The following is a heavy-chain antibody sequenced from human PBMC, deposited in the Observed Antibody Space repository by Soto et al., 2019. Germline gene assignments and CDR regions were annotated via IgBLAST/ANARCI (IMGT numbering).Heavy chain of an antibody. D-gene: IGHD3-10*01. V-gene: IGHV3-7*01. CDR2: IKQDGSEK. CDR3: ASGELLYYFDY. CDR1: GFKFDDYS. J-gene: IGHJ4*02. Sequence: GGSLRLSCATSGFKFDDYSMHWVRQAPGKGLEWVANIKQDGSEKYYVDSVKGRFTISRDNAKNSLYLQMNSLRAEDTAVYYCASGELLYYFDYWGQGTLVTVSS.